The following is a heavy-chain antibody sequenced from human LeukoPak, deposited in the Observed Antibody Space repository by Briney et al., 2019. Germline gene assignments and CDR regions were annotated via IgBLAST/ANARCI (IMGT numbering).Heavy chain of an antibody. CDR3: ARTGYANNWFDP. CDR2: IYSGGST. Sequence: GGSLRLSCVASGFTVSSTHMSWVRQAPGKGLEWVSVIYSGGSTYYADSVKGRFTISRDNSKNTLYLQMNRLRAEDAAVYYCARTGYANNWFDPWGQGTLVTVSS. V-gene: IGHV3-53*01. CDR1: GFTVSSTH. D-gene: IGHD3-9*01. J-gene: IGHJ5*02.